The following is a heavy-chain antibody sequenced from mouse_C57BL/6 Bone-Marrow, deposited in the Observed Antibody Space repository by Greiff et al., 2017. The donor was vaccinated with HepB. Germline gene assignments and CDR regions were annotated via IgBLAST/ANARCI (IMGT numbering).Heavy chain of an antibody. Sequence: QVQLQQPGAELVKPGASVKWSCKVSGYTFTSYWMHWVKQRPGQGLEWIGMILPNSGSTNYNEKFKIKATLTVDKSSSTAYVQLSSLTSEDSAVYYCARGRDNGYWYFDVWGTGTTVTVSS. J-gene: IGHJ1*03. CDR2: ILPNSGST. CDR1: GYTFTSYW. V-gene: IGHV1-64*01. CDR3: ARGRDNGYWYFDV.